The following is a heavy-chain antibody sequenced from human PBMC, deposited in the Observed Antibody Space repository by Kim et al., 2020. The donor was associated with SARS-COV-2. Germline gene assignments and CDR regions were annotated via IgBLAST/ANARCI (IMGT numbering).Heavy chain of an antibody. V-gene: IGHV4-59*01. Sequence: SETLSLTCTVSGGSISSYYWSWIRQPPGKGLEWIGYIYYSGSTNYNPSLKSRVTISVDTSKNQFSLKLSSVTAADTAVYYCARGWGWFDPWGQGTLVTVSS. J-gene: IGHJ5*02. CDR2: IYYSGST. CDR1: GGSISSYY. CDR3: ARGWGWFDP. D-gene: IGHD1-26*01.